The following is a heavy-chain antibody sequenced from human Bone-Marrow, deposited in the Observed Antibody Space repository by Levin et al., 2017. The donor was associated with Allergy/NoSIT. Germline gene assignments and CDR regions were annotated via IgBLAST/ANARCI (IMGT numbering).Heavy chain of an antibody. V-gene: IGHV3-53*01. CDR2: FYGAGRT. J-gene: IGHJ4*02. D-gene: IGHD2-8*01. CDR1: GLSVFSNY. CDR3: ALGVRPGLSGAFGF. Sequence: GESLKISCAASGLSVFSNYMSWVRQAPGKGLECVSVFYGAGRTYYADSVKGRFTIPRDESKNTLFLQMSSLRVEDTAIYYCALGVRPGLSGAFGFWGQGALVTVSS.